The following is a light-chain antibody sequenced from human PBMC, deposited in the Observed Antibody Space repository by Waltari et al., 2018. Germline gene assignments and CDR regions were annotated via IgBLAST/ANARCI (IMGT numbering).Light chain of an antibody. Sequence: QSVLTQPPSASGTPGQRVTISCSGRSSNIGSNTVNWYQQLPGTAPKLLTYSNNQRPSGVPDRFSGSKSGTSASLAISGLRSEDEADYYCATWDDSLKGPVFGGGTKLTVL. V-gene: IGLV1-44*01. J-gene: IGLJ2*01. CDR2: SNN. CDR1: SSNIGSNT. CDR3: ATWDDSLKGPV.